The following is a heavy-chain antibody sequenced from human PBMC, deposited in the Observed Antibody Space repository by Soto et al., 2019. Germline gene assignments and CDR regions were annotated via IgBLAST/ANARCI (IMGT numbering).Heavy chain of an antibody. D-gene: IGHD3-9*01. CDR3: ARDADKDAYYYGMDV. CDR2: ISSSSSYI. Sequence: PGGSLRLSCAASGFTFSSYSMNWVRQAPGKGLEWVSSISSSSSYIYYADSVKGRFTISRDNAKNSLYLQMNSLRAEDTAVYYCARDADKDAYYYGMDVWGQGTTVTVSS. J-gene: IGHJ6*02. CDR1: GFTFSSYS. V-gene: IGHV3-21*01.